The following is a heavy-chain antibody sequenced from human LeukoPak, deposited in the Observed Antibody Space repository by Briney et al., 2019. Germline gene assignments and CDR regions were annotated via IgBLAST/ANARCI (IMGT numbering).Heavy chain of an antibody. D-gene: IGHD5-12*01. CDR2: IYYSGST. V-gene: IGHV4-30-4*08. J-gene: IGHJ4*02. Sequence: SQTLSLXCTVSGGSISSGDYYWSWIRQPPGKGLEWIGYIYYSGSTYYNPSLKSRVTISVDTSKNQFSLKLSSVTAADTAVYYCAREYGSGYDFLRWGQGTLVTVSS. CDR3: AREYGSGYDFLR. CDR1: GGSISSGDYY.